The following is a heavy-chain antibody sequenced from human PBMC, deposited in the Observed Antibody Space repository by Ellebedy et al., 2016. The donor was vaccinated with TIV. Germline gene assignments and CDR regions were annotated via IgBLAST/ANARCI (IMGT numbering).Heavy chain of an antibody. Sequence: MPGGSLRLSCSFSGDSLSSYYFNWIRQPPGKGLEWIGYIYYSGSTNYNPSLKSRVTLSVDTSKNQFALNLSSVTAADTAVNYCARHGAGADMSYYYYYMDVWGKGTTVTVSS. CDR2: IYYSGST. J-gene: IGHJ6*03. CDR1: GDSLSSYY. CDR3: ARHGAGADMSYYYYYMDV. V-gene: IGHV4-59*08. D-gene: IGHD3-16*01.